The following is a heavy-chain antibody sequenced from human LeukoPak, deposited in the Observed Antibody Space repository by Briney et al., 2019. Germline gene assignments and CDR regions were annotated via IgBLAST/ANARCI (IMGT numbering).Heavy chain of an antibody. V-gene: IGHV4-30-2*01. CDR1: GGSISSGGYS. CDR3: ARDQGYDSSGYYYENAFDI. CDR2: IYHSGST. J-gene: IGHJ3*02. D-gene: IGHD3-22*01. Sequence: SETLSLTCAVSGGSISSGGYSWSWIRQPPGKGLEWIGYIYHSGSTYYNPSLKSRVTISVDTSKNQFSLKLSSVTAADTAVYYCARDQGYDSSGYYYENAFDIWGQGTMVTVSS.